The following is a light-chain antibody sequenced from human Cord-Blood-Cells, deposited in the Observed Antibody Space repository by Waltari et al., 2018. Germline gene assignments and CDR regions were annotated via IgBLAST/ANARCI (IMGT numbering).Light chain of an antibody. CDR3: AAWDDSLNGLWV. J-gene: IGLJ3*02. V-gene: IGLV1-44*01. CDR2: SNN. CDR1: SSNIGSNT. Sequence: QSVLTQPPSASGTPGQRVTISCSGSSSNIGSNTVNWYQQLPGTAPKLLIYSNNQRPSGVPDRFSGSKSGTSASLASSGLQSEDEADYYCAAWDDSLNGLWVFGGGTKLTV.